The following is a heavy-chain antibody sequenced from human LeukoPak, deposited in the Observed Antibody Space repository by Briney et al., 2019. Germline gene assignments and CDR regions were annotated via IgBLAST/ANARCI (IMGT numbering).Heavy chain of an antibody. J-gene: IGHJ4*02. CDR3: ARLRYCSSTSCYTRFDY. CDR2: IYYSGST. V-gene: IGHV4-31*03. Sequence: PSQTLSLTCTVSGGSIGSGGYYWSWIRQHPGKGLEWIGYIYYSGSTYYNPSLKSRVTISVDTSKNQFSLKLSSVTAADTAVYYCARLRYCSSTSCYTRFDYWGQGTLVTVSS. D-gene: IGHD2-2*02. CDR1: GGSIGSGGYY.